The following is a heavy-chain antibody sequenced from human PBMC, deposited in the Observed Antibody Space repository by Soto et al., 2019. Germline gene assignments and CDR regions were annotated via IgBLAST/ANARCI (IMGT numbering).Heavy chain of an antibody. CDR1: GFTFSSYG. J-gene: IGHJ4*02. CDR3: AKDVRGVIGY. V-gene: IGHV3-30*18. Sequence: VQLVESGGGVVQPGRSLRLSCAASGFTFSSYGMHWVRQAPGKGLEWVAVISYDGSNKYYADSVKGRFTISRDNSKNTLYLQMNSLRAEDTAVYYCAKDVRGVIGYWGQGTLVTVSS. D-gene: IGHD3-10*02. CDR2: ISYDGSNK.